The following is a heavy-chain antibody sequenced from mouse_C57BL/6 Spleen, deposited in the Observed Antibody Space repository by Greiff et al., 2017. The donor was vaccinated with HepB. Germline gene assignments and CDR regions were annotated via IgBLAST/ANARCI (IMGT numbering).Heavy chain of an antibody. D-gene: IGHD2-1*01. CDR3: AREGGKSFAY. CDR2: INPGSGGT. V-gene: IGHV1-54*01. Sequence: VNLVESGAELVRPGTSVKVSCKASGYAFTNYLIEWVKQRPGQGLEWIGVINPGSGGTNYNEKFKGKATLTADKSSSTAYMQLSSLTSEDSAVYFCAREGGKSFAYWGQGTLVTVSA. CDR1: GYAFTNYL. J-gene: IGHJ3*01.